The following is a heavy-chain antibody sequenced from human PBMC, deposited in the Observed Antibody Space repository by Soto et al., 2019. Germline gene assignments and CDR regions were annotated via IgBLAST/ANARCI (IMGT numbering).Heavy chain of an antibody. V-gene: IGHV3-30*18. D-gene: IGHD2-15*01. CDR1: GFTFSSSG. CDR3: AKEFPSWNYFDY. J-gene: IGHJ4*02. CDR2: ISYDGSNK. Sequence: PGGSLRLSCAASGFTFSSSGMHWVRQAPGKGLEWVAAISYDGSNKFYADSVKGRFTISRDNFRNTLYLQMNSLRAEDTAVYYCAKEFPSWNYFDYWGQGTLVTVSS.